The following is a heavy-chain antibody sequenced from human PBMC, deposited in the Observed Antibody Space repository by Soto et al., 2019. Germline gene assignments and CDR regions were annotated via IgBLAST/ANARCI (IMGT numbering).Heavy chain of an antibody. Sequence: ASVKVSCKASGYTFTGYDMHWVRQAPGQGLEWMGWISAYNGNTNYAQKLQGRVTMTTDTSTSTAYMELRSLRSDDTAVYYCARETQLVHGWFDPWGQGTLVTVSS. CDR1: GYTFTGYD. CDR2: ISAYNGNT. D-gene: IGHD6-13*01. V-gene: IGHV1-18*04. CDR3: ARETQLVHGWFDP. J-gene: IGHJ5*02.